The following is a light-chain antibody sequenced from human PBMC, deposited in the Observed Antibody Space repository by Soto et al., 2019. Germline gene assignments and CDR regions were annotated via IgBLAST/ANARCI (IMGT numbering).Light chain of an antibody. V-gene: IGKV3-11*01. Sequence: PGQRATLSCRASQSISTYLAWYQVKPGQAPRLLIYYMSKRATGIPARFSGSGSGTEFTLTISSVEAEDFGVYYCQQRNDWPRNSFGQGTRLEIK. CDR1: QSISTY. J-gene: IGKJ5*01. CDR2: YMS. CDR3: QQRNDWPRNS.